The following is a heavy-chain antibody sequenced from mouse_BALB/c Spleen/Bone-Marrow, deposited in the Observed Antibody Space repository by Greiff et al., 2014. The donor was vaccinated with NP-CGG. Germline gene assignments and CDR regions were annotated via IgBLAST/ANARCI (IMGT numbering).Heavy chain of an antibody. J-gene: IGHJ4*01. Sequence: EVQLQESXAELVKPGASVKLSCTASGFNIKDTYMHWVKQRPEQGLEWIGRIDPANGNTKYDPKFQGKATITADTSSNTAYLQLSSLTSEDTAVYYCATLTTVVDAMDYWGQGTSVTVSS. CDR2: IDPANGNT. CDR1: GFNIKDTY. D-gene: IGHD1-1*01. V-gene: IGHV14-3*02. CDR3: ATLTTVVDAMDY.